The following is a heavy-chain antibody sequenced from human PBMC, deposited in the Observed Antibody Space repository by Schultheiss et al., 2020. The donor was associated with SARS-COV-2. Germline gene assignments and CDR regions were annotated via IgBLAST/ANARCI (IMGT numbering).Heavy chain of an antibody. J-gene: IGHJ5*02. D-gene: IGHD2-2*01. CDR2: INHSGST. Sequence: SETLSLTCTVSGGSISSGGYYWSWIRQHPGKGLEWIGEINHSGSTNYNPSLKSRVTISVDTSKNQFSLKVNSVTAADTAVYSCARVVPAAGWFDPWGQGTLVTVSS. CDR3: ARVVPAAGWFDP. CDR1: GGSISSGGYY. V-gene: IGHV4-61*08.